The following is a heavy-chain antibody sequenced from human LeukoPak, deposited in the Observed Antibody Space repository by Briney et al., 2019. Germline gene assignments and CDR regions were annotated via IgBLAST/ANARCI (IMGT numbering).Heavy chain of an antibody. CDR2: INHKEST. CDR3: ARGMVRGFINTSYHYYYMDV. J-gene: IGHJ6*03. V-gene: IGHV4-34*01. D-gene: IGHD3-10*01. Sequence: SETLSLTSAVYGGSFSGYYWSWIRQPPGKGLEWIGEINHKESTNYSPSLKSRVTISIDTSKNQFSLKLGSVTAADTAVYYCARGMVRGFINTSYHYYYMDVWGEGATVTVSS. CDR1: GGSFSGYY.